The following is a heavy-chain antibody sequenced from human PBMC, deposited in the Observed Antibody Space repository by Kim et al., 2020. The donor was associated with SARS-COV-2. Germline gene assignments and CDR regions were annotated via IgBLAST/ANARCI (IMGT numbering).Heavy chain of an antibody. D-gene: IGHD5-12*01. CDR1: GFTFSSYA. CDR2: ISYDGSNK. V-gene: IGHV3-30-3*01. J-gene: IGHJ4*02. CDR3: ARASRRWLHQTDY. Sequence: GGSLRLSCAASGFTFSSYAMHWVRQAPGKGLEWVAVISYDGSNKYYADSVKGRFTISRDNSKNTLYLQMNSLRAEDTAVYYCARASRRWLHQTDYWGQGTLVTVSS.